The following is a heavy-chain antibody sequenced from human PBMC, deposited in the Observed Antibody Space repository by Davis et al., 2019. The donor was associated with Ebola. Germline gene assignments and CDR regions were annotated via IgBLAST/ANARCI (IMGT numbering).Heavy chain of an antibody. CDR1: GFTFSSYG. CDR2: INRDGSTT. J-gene: IGHJ4*02. V-gene: IGHV3-74*03. D-gene: IGHD4-11*01. Sequence: GESLKISCAASGFTFSSYGMHWVRQAPGKGLVWVSCINRDGSTTTYADSVKGRFTISRDNAKNTLYLQMNSLRPEDTAVYYCARDSDDYSFDYWGQGTLVTVSS. CDR3: ARDSDDYSFDY.